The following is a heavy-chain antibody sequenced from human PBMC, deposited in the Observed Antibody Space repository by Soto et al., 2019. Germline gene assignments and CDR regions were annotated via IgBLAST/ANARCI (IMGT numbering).Heavy chain of an antibody. CDR1: GGSFSGYY. J-gene: IGHJ4*02. V-gene: IGHV4-34*01. CDR3: ARTGYHATSVRY. D-gene: IGHD5-12*01. Sequence: QVQLQQWGAGLLKPSETLSLTCAVYGGSFSGYYWSWIRQPPGKGLEWIGEINHSGSTNYNPSLKSRVTISEDTSKNQFSLKLSSVTAADTAVYYCARTGYHATSVRYWGQGTLVTVSS. CDR2: INHSGST.